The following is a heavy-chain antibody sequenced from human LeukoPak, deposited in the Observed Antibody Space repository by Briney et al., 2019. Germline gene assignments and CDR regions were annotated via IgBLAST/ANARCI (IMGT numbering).Heavy chain of an antibody. J-gene: IGHJ4*02. CDR2: ISGSGSST. Sequence: GGSLRLSCAASGFTFSSYAMSWVRQAPGKGLEWVSGISGSGSSTYYADSVKGRFTISRDNSKNTLNLQMNSLRAEDTAVYYCANHLDTAMVYAYWGQGTLVTVSS. D-gene: IGHD5-18*01. V-gene: IGHV3-23*01. CDR1: GFTFSSYA. CDR3: ANHLDTAMVYAY.